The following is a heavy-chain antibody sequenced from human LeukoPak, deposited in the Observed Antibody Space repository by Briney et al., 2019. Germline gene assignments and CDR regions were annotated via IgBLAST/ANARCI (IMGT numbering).Heavy chain of an antibody. CDR3: ARRNDYDFWSGNQYYFDY. CDR1: GGSVSSRSHY. V-gene: IGHV4-39*01. CDR2: IYYSGTT. J-gene: IGHJ4*02. Sequence: SETLSLTCSVSGGSVSSRSHYWGWIRQSPGKGLEWIGTIYYSGTTFYNPSFQSRVSISVDTSRDQFSLRLNSVTAADTAVYYCARRNDYDFWSGNQYYFDYWGLGTLVIVSS. D-gene: IGHD3-3*01.